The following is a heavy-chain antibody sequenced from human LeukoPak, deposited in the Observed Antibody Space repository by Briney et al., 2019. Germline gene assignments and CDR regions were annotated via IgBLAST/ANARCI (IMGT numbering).Heavy chain of an antibody. CDR2: IYYSGST. D-gene: IGHD3-3*01. V-gene: IGHV4-30-4*08. CDR1: GGSISSGDYY. CDR3: AREHYDFWSGFKRIDY. Sequence: SSETLSLTCTVSGGSISSGDYYWSWIRQPPGKGLEWIGYIYYSGSTYYNPSLKSRVTISVDTSKNQFSLKLGSVTAADTAVYYCAREHYDFWSGFKRIDYWGQGTLVTVSS. J-gene: IGHJ4*02.